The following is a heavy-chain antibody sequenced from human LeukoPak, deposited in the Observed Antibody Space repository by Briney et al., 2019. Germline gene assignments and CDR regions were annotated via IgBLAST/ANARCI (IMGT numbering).Heavy chain of an antibody. V-gene: IGHV1-18*01. J-gene: IGHJ3*02. Sequence: ASVKVSCKASGYTFTSYGISWVRQAPGQGLEWMGWTSAYNGNTNYAQKLQGRVTMTTDTSTSTAYMELSSLRSEDTAVYYCALELGLREGAFDIWGQGTMVTVSS. CDR3: ALELGLREGAFDI. CDR1: GYTFTSYG. D-gene: IGHD5-12*01. CDR2: TSAYNGNT.